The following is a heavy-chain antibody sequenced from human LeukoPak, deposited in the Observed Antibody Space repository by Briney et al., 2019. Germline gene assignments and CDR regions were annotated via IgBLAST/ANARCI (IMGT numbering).Heavy chain of an antibody. V-gene: IGHV1-69*05. Sequence: SVKVSCKASGGTFSSYAIGWVRQAPGQGLEWMGRIIPIFGTANYAQKFQGRVTITTDESTSTAYMELSSLRSEDTAVYYCARVGGATEYYFDYWGQGTLVTVSS. CDR2: IIPIFGTA. J-gene: IGHJ4*02. CDR1: GGTFSSYA. CDR3: ARVGGATEYYFDY. D-gene: IGHD1-26*01.